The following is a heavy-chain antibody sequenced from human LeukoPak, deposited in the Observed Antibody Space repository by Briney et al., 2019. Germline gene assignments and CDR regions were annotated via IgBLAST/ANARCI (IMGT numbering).Heavy chain of an antibody. J-gene: IGHJ6*01. CDR2: INACNGNT. Sequence: ASVKVSCKASGYTFTDYYLHWVRQAPGQGLEWMGWINACNGNTDYAQKFQGRVTMTTDTSTSTAYMELRSLRSDDTAVYYCARGDSSGYQSVYYGMDVWGQGTTVTVSS. CDR1: GYTFTDYY. V-gene: IGHV1-18*04. D-gene: IGHD3-22*01. CDR3: ARGDSSGYQSVYYGMDV.